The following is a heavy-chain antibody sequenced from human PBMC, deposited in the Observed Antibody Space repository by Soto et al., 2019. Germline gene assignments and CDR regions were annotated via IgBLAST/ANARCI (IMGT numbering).Heavy chain of an antibody. CDR1: GGSISSGGYY. V-gene: IGHV4-31*03. Sequence: QVQLQESGPGLVKPSQTLSLTCTVSGGSISSGGYYWSWIRQHPGKGLEWIGYIYYSGSTYYNPSLKSRVTISVDTSKNQFSLKLSSVTAADTAVYYCARTLRFLEWLPHDAFDIWGQGTMVTVSS. J-gene: IGHJ3*02. CDR2: IYYSGST. CDR3: ARTLRFLEWLPHDAFDI. D-gene: IGHD3-3*01.